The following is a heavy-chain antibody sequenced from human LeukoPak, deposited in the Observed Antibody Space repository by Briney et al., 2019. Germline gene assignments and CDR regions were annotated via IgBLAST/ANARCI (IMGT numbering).Heavy chain of an antibody. CDR1: GFTFSSYE. J-gene: IGHJ6*02. CDR3: ARLSRVVVVKYYYYGMDV. D-gene: IGHD3-22*01. CDR2: ISSSGSTI. Sequence: GGSLRLSCAASGFTFSSYEMNWVRQAPGKGLEWVPYISSSGSTIYYADSVKGRFTISRDNAKNSLYLQMNSLRAEDTAVYYCARLSRVVVVKYYYYGMDVWGQGTTVTVSS. V-gene: IGHV3-48*03.